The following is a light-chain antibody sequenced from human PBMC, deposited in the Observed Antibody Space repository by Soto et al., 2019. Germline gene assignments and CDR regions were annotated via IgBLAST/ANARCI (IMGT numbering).Light chain of an antibody. J-gene: IGLJ1*01. CDR1: SSDVGGYNY. CDR2: DVS. CDR3: SSYTSSSTLLYV. V-gene: IGLV2-14*01. Sequence: QSALTQPASVSGSPGQSITISCTGTSSDVGGYNYVSWYQQHPGKAPKLMIYDVSHRPSGVSNRFSGSKSGNTASLTISGLQAEDEADYYCSSYTSSSTLLYVFGPGTKVTVL.